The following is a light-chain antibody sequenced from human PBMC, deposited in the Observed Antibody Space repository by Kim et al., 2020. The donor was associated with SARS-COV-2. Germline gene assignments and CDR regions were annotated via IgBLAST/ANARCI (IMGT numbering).Light chain of an antibody. J-gene: IGLJ1*01. CDR1: SSDVGGYND. Sequence: VPLGQSTTLSGPGTSSDVGGYNDVSWYQQHQGKAPKLMIYDVSKRPSGVSNRFSGSKSGNTASLTISGLQAEDEADYYCSSYTRVFGTGTKVTVL. V-gene: IGLV2-14*04. CDR2: DVS. CDR3: SSYTRV.